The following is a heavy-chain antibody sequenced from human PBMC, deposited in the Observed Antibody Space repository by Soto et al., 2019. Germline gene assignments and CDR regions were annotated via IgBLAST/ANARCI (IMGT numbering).Heavy chain of an antibody. J-gene: IGHJ4*02. CDR3: AHRMTYDDWDY. V-gene: IGHV2-5*02. CDR2: IYWDDDK. D-gene: IGHD4-17*01. Sequence: QITLKESGPTLVKPTQTLTLTCTFSGFSLTTSGVGVGWIRQPPGKALEWLALIYWDDDKRYSPSLRSRLTITTDTSKNQVVLTMTNMDPVDTATYYCAHRMTYDDWDYWGQGTLVTVSS. CDR1: GFSLTTSGVG.